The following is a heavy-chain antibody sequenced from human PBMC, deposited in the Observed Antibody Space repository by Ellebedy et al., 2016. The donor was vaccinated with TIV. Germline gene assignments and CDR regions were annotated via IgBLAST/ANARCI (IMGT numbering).Heavy chain of an antibody. Sequence: GESLKISCADSGFTFDTYAMSWVRQAPGKGLEWVSYIPRDSDAMSYADSVKGRFTISRDNAKNSLYLQMNSLRDADTAVYYCVRDLHWAFDIWGQGTVVTVSS. J-gene: IGHJ3*02. CDR1: GFTFDTYA. CDR3: VRDLHWAFDI. D-gene: IGHD1-1*01. V-gene: IGHV3-48*02. CDR2: IPRDSDAM.